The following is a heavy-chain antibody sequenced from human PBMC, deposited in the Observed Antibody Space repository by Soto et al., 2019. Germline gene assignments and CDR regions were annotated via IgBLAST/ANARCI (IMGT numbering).Heavy chain of an antibody. CDR1: GYSISSGYY. Sequence: SQTLSLTCAVSGYSISSGYYWGSIRQPPGKGLEWIGSIYHSGSTYYNPSLKSRVTISVDTSKNQVSLKLSSVTAADTAVYYCARDLSYGDSGGEYYYYGMDVWGQGTTVTVSS. D-gene: IGHD4-17*01. V-gene: IGHV4-38-2*02. CDR3: ARDLSYGDSGGEYYYYGMDV. J-gene: IGHJ6*02. CDR2: IYHSGST.